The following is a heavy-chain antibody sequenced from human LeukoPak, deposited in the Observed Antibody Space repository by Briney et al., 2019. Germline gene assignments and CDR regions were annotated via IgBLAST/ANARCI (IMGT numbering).Heavy chain of an antibody. J-gene: IGHJ4*02. D-gene: IGHD5-24*01. CDR1: GGAFSSYA. CDR2: IIPIFGTA. V-gene: IGHV1-69*05. Sequence: GASVKVSCKASGGAFSSYAISWVRQAPGQGLEWMGGIIPIFGTANYAQKYQGRVTITTDESTSTAYMELSSLRSEDTAVYYCARVRDGYFDYWGQGTLVTVSS. CDR3: ARVRDGYFDY.